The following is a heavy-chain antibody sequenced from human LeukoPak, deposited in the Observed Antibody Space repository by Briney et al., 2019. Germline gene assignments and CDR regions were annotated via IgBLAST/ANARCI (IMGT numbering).Heavy chain of an antibody. CDR2: IRSKANSYAT. Sequence: PGGSLRLSCADSGFTFSGSAMHWVRQASGKGLEWVGRIRSKANSYATAYAASVKGRFTISRDDSKNTAYLQMNSLKTEDTAVYYCKAGSEDYYDSSGYRYYWGQGTLVTVSS. D-gene: IGHD3-22*01. V-gene: IGHV3-73*01. CDR3: KAGSEDYYDSSGYRYY. J-gene: IGHJ4*02. CDR1: GFTFSGSA.